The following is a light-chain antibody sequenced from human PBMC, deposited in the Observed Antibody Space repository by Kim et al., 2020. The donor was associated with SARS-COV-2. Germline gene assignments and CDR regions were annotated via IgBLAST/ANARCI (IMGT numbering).Light chain of an antibody. CDR1: QTISSY. V-gene: IGKV1-39*01. Sequence: SASVGDRVTITYRASQTISSYLNWYQQKPGKAPKLLIYAASSLQSEVPSRFSGTGSGTDFTLTISSLQPEDFATYYCQQSYSTPQTFGQGTKLEIK. CDR3: QQSYSTPQT. CDR2: AAS. J-gene: IGKJ2*01.